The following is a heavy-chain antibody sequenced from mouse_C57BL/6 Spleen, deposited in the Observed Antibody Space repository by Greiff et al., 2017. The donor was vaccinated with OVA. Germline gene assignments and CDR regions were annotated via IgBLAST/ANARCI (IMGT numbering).Heavy chain of an antibody. D-gene: IGHD1-1*01. CDR2: INPNNGGT. CDR3: ARTYGNGYFDV. CDR1: GYTFTDYN. V-gene: IGHV1-22*01. Sequence: EVKLVESGPELVKPGASVKMSCKASGYTFTDYNMHWVKQSHGKSLEWIGYINPNNGGTSYNQKFKGKATLTVNKSSSTAYMELRSLTSEDSAVYYCARTYGNGYFDVWGTGTTVTVSS. J-gene: IGHJ1*03.